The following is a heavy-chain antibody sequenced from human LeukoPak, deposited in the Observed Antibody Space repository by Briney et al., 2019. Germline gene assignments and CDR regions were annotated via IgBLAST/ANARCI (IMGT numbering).Heavy chain of an antibody. CDR2: ISYDGSNK. J-gene: IGHJ4*02. Sequence: GGSLRLSCAASGFTFSSYGMHWVRQAPGKGLEWVAVISYDGSNKYYADSVKGRFTISRDNSKNTLYLQMNSLRAEDTAVYYCVKGRFSDGYNFADYWGQGTLVTVSS. CDR1: GFTFSSYG. D-gene: IGHD5-24*01. V-gene: IGHV3-30*18. CDR3: VKGRFSDGYNFADY.